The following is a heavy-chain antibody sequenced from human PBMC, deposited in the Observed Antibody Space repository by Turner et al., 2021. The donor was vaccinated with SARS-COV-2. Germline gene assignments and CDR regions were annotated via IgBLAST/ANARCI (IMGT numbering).Heavy chain of an antibody. J-gene: IGHJ4*02. CDR1: GFTFSSYG. CDR3: AKGGWYYDILTGSYFEY. V-gene: IGHV3-33*06. Sequence: QVQLVESGGGVVQPGRSLRLSCAASGFTFSSYGMHWVRQAPGKGQEWVAVIWYDGSNKYYADSVKGRFTITRDNTKNTLYQQMNSLRAEDTAVYYCAKGGWYYDILTGSYFEYWGQGTLVTVSS. CDR2: IWYDGSNK. D-gene: IGHD3-9*01.